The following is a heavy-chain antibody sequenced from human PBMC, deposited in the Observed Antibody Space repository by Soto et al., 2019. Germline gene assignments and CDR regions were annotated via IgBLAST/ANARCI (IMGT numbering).Heavy chain of an antibody. CDR1: GYSFTDYW. CDR2: IYPGDSDT. V-gene: IGHV5-51*01. J-gene: IGHJ4*02. CDR3: AAYTASSGRHFGY. D-gene: IGHD3-16*01. Sequence: GESLKISCKGSGYSFTDYWTGWVRQVPGEGLEWLAMIYPGDSDTRYSPSFQGQVTISADRSITTAYLQWGSLKASDTAMYYCAAYTASSGRHFGYWGQGTLVTVSS.